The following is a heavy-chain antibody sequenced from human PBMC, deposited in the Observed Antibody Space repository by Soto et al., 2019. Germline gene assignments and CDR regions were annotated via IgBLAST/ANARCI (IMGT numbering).Heavy chain of an antibody. J-gene: IGHJ3*02. V-gene: IGHV4-59*01. Sequence: SETLSLTCTVSGGSISSYYWSWIRQPPGKGLEWIGYIFYSGSTNYNPSLKSRVTISVDTSKTQFSLKLSSVTAADTAVYYCARFSGYGYFPDAFDIWGQGTMVTVSS. CDR2: IFYSGST. CDR1: GGSISSYY. D-gene: IGHD5-12*01. CDR3: ARFSGYGYFPDAFDI.